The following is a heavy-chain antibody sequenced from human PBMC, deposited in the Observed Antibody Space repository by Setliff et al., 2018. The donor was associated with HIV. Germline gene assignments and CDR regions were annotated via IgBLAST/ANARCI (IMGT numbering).Heavy chain of an antibody. V-gene: IGHV4-59*01. J-gene: IGHJ6*03. CDR3: AKDGLTGVYSYYSMDV. CDR2: IFYSGRT. Sequence: PSETLSLTCTVSGGSIRSFYWSWIRQPPGKGLEWIGDIFYSGRTNYNPSLKRRVTISLDTSKNSLYLQMNSLRAEDTALYYCAKDGLTGVYSYYSMDVWGKGTTVTVSS. D-gene: IGHD1-20*01. CDR1: GGSIRSFY.